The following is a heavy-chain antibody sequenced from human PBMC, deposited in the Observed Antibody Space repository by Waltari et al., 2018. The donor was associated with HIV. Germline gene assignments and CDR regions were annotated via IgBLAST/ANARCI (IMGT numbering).Heavy chain of an antibody. D-gene: IGHD3-22*01. J-gene: IGHJ6*02. V-gene: IGHV1-8*02. Sequence: QVHLVQSGPEVKRPGASVKISCKGYGYIFMNFDVNWVRPAAGQGPEWLGWRNPNSGNTASPYIFEGRVTMTRDVSTDTAYMEMSGLTPEDTAIYYCARNSSAKGNRYFYYGLDVWGQGTPVTV. CDR2: RNPNSGNT. CDR1: GYIFMNFD. CDR3: ARNSSAKGNRYFYYGLDV.